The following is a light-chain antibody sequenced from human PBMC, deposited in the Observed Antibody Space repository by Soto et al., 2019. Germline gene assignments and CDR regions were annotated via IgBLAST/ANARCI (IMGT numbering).Light chain of an antibody. V-gene: IGKV4-1*01. CDR1: QNVLYRSSNKSY. J-gene: IGKJ2*01. CDR2: WAS. Sequence: DIVMTQSPDFLAVSLGERATITCKSSQNVLYRSSNKSYLAWYQQRPGQPPRLLLYWASTRESGVPDRFIGSGSETDFTLTISSLQAGDAAIYHCQQYYNTPYICCQGTNLEIK. CDR3: QQYYNTPYI.